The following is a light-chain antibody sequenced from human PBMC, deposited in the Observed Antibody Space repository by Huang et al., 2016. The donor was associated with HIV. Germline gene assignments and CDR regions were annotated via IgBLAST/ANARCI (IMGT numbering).Light chain of an antibody. V-gene: IGKV3-20*01. CDR1: QSVNSCY. Sequence: EIVLTQSPGTLSLSPGERATLSCRASQSVNSCYLAWYQQKPGQAPRLIIYGASSRATGIPGRFSGSGSGTDFTLTISRLQPEDFAVYFCQQYGSSPGTFGQGTKVEMK. J-gene: IGKJ1*01. CDR3: QQYGSSPGT. CDR2: GAS.